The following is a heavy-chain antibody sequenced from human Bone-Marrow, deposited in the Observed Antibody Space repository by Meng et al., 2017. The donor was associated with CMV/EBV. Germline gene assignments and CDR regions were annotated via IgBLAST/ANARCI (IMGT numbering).Heavy chain of an antibody. J-gene: IGHJ3*02. CDR2: IGTAGDT. D-gene: IGHD3-22*01. CDR1: GFTFSSYD. Sequence: GESLKISCAASGFTFSSYDMHWVRQATGKGLEWVSAIGTAGDTYYPGSVKGRFTISRDNAKNTLYLQMNSLRAEDTAVYYCASFDLPPFVVITPGAFDIWGQGTMVTVSS. V-gene: IGHV3-13*01. CDR3: ASFDLPPFVVITPGAFDI.